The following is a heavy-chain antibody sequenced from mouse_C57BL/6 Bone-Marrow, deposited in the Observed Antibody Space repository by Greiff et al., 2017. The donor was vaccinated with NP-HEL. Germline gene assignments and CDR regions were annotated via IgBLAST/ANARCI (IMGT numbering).Heavy chain of an antibody. D-gene: IGHD2-1*01. CDR1: GYAFSSYW. CDR2: IYPGDGDT. CDR3: ARGELLWRMDY. J-gene: IGHJ4*01. V-gene: IGHV1-80*01. Sequence: QVQLQQSGAELVKPGASVKISCKASGYAFSSYWMNWVKQRPGKGLEWIGQIYPGDGDTNYNGKFKGKATLTADKSSSTAYMQLSSLTSEDSAVYFCARGELLWRMDYWGQGTSVTVSS.